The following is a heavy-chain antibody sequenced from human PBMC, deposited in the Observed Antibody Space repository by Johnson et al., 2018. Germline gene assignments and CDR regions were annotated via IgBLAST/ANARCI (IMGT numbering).Heavy chain of an antibody. D-gene: IGHD2-15*01. V-gene: IGHV4-59*01. CDR1: GASIRNFY. J-gene: IGHJ3*02. CDR2: SFYSGST. Sequence: QVQLQESGPGLVKPSETLSLTCTVSGASIRNFYWRWIRQPPGKGLEWIGYSFYSGSTTYNPSLKSRVTISVATSKNQVSLNLSAVTAAGTAVYFCARYCSGRSCYGAASDIWGQGTVVTVSS. CDR3: ARYCSGRSCYGAASDI.